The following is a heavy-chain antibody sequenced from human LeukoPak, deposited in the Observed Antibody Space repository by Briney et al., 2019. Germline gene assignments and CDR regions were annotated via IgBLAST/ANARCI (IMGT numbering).Heavy chain of an antibody. CDR2: IYYSGST. CDR3: ARAPYYYGSGSRGAFDI. V-gene: IGHV4-59*01. J-gene: IGHJ3*02. Sequence: PSETLSLTCTVSGGSISSYYWSWIRQPPGKGLEWIGYIYYSGSTNYNPSLKSRVTISVDTSKNQFSLKLSSVTAADTAVYYCARAPYYYGSGSRGAFDIWGQGSMVTVSS. CDR1: GGSISSYY. D-gene: IGHD3-10*01.